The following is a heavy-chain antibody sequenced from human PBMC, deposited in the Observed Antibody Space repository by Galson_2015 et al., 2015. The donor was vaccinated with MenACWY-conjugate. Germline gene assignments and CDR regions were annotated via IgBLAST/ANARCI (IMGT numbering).Heavy chain of an antibody. Sequence: SETLSLTCTVSGGSISSSFYYWGWIRQPPGKGLEWIGGIYYSGSTYYNPSLKSRVTISVDTSKNQFSLKLSSVTAADTAVYYCARDRGENYGSGSFFDYWGQGTLVTVSS. CDR1: GGSISSSFYY. J-gene: IGHJ4*02. D-gene: IGHD3-10*01. V-gene: IGHV4-39*07. CDR3: ARDRGENYGSGSFFDY. CDR2: IYYSGST.